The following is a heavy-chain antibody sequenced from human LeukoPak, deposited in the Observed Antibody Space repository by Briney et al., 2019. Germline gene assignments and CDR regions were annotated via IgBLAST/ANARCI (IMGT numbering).Heavy chain of an antibody. CDR1: GYTFTSYY. CDR3: ASLGLGSGYDLQPFDY. CDR2: INPSGGST. V-gene: IGHV1-46*01. J-gene: IGHJ4*02. D-gene: IGHD5-12*01. Sequence: GASVKVSCKASGYTFTSYYMHWVRQAPGQGLEWMGIINPSGGSTSYAQKFQGRVTMTRDTSTSTVYMELSSLRSEDTAVYYCASLGLGSGYDLQPFDYWGQGTLVTVSS.